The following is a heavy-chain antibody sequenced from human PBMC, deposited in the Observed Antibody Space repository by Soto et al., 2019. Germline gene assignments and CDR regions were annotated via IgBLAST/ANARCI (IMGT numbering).Heavy chain of an antibody. CDR2: MNPNNGNT. CDR3: ARGDSFSSSWYWFDS. Sequence: ASVKVSCKASGYTFTSYEINWVRQATGQGLEWMGWMNPNNGNTGYAQNFQGRATMTRNTSISTAYMELSSLGSDDTAVYYCARGDSFSSSWYWFDSWGQGTPVTVSS. CDR1: GYTFTSYE. V-gene: IGHV1-8*01. D-gene: IGHD6-13*01. J-gene: IGHJ5*01.